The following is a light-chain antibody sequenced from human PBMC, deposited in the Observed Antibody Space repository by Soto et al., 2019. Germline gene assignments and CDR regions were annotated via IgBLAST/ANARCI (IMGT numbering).Light chain of an antibody. V-gene: IGKV3-20*01. Sequence: EIVLTQSPGTLSLSPGERATLSCRASQSVTSSYLAWYQQKPGQAPRLLIYGASSRATGIPDRFSGSGSATDFTLAISRLEPEDFAVYYCQQYGNSPITFGQGTRLEIK. CDR1: QSVTSSY. CDR2: GAS. CDR3: QQYGNSPIT. J-gene: IGKJ5*01.